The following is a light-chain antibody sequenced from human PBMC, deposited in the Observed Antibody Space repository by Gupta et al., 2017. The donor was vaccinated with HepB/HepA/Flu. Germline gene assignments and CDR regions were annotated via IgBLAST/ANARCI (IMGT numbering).Light chain of an antibody. Sequence: IVLTQSPGTLSLSSGERATLSCWASQSISNNYLAWYQQIPGQAPRLLIYGASIRATGIPDRFSGSGSGTDFTLTISRLEPEDFAVYHCQQDGSSPITFGQGTRLENK. CDR1: QSISNNY. J-gene: IGKJ5*01. CDR2: GAS. CDR3: QQDGSSPIT. V-gene: IGKV3-20*01.